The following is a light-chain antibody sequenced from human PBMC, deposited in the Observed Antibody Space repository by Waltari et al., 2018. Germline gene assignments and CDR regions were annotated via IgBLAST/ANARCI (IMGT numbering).Light chain of an antibody. CDR2: DVD. CDR1: SSDVGGYNY. V-gene: IGLV2-23*02. CDR3: CSFASSGTYV. J-gene: IGLJ1*01. Sequence: QSALTQPASVSGSPGQSITISCTGTSSDVGGYNYVSWYQQHPDKAPKLMFYDVDEGPSGVFSRFPGLKSGNPASLTISGLQAEDEAHYYCCSFASSGTYVFGTGTEVTVL.